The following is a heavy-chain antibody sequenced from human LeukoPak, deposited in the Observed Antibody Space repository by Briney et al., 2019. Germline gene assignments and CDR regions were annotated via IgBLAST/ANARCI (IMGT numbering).Heavy chain of an antibody. D-gene: IGHD6-19*01. CDR2: INTDGSST. CDR3: ARGTSSGWYRFDY. J-gene: IGHJ4*02. V-gene: IGHV3-74*01. CDR1: GFTFSSYW. Sequence: GGSLRPSCAAPGFTFSSYWMHWVRQAPGKGLVWVSRINTDGSSTSYADSVKGRFTISRDNAKNTLYLQMNSLRAEDTAVYYCARGTSSGWYRFDYWGQGTLVTVSS.